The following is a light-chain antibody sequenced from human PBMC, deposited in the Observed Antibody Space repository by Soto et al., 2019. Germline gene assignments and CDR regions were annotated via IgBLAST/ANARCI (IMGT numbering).Light chain of an antibody. Sequence: DIVMTQSPASLAVSLGEGAAINCRSSQSGLYNSNNKNYLAWYQQKPGQPPKLLIYWASSRESGVPDRFSGSGSGTDFTLTISSLQAEDVAVYYCQQYFNTPITFGQGTRLEIK. J-gene: IGKJ5*01. CDR1: QSGLYNSNNKNY. V-gene: IGKV4-1*01. CDR2: WAS. CDR3: QQYFNTPIT.